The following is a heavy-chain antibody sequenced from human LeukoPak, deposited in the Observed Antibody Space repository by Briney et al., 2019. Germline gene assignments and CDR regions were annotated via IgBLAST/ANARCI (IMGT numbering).Heavy chain of an antibody. V-gene: IGHV4-4*07. Sequence: TSQTLSLTCSVSGGAIIRDYWTWIRQTARQGPEWMGRIYPTGNTDYSPSLKTRVTMSTDLSKKQFSLRLRSVTAADTAVYYCARLKFYDSTGYSPGYYMDVWGKGTAVTVSS. D-gene: IGHD3-22*01. CDR3: ARLKFYDSTGYSPGYYMDV. CDR1: GGAIIRDY. J-gene: IGHJ6*03. CDR2: IYPTGNT.